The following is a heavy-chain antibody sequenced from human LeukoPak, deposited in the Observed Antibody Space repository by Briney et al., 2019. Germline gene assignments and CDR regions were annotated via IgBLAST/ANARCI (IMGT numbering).Heavy chain of an antibody. CDR1: GGSISSTSYY. Sequence: SETLSLTCTVSGGSISSTSYYWGWIRQPPGKGLEWIGSIYNSGSTYNNPSLKSRVIISVDTSKNQFSLSLSSVTAADTAVYYCARRGLNMMVTRWNYWGQGTLVTVSS. CDR3: ARRGLNMMVTRWNY. V-gene: IGHV4-39*07. J-gene: IGHJ4*02. CDR2: IYNSGST. D-gene: IGHD3-22*01.